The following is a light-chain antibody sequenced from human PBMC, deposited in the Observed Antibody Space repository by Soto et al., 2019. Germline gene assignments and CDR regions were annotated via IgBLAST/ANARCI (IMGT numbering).Light chain of an antibody. Sequence: EIVWTQSPGTLSLSPGERATLSFRASQSVSSSYLAWYQQKPGQAPRLLSYGASSRATGIPDRFSGSGSGTDFPLTISRLEPEDFAVSYCQQFVSSPWTVGQGTKVEI. CDR1: QSVSSSY. V-gene: IGKV3-20*01. CDR3: QQFVSSPWT. J-gene: IGKJ1*01. CDR2: GAS.